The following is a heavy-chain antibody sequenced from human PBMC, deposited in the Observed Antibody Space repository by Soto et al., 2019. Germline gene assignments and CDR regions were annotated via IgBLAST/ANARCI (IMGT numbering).Heavy chain of an antibody. J-gene: IGHJ4*02. Sequence: QVQLVQSGAEVKKPGASVKVSCKASGYTFTSYDINWVRQATGQGLEWMGWMNPNSGNTGYAQKFQGRVTMTRNTXIXXAYMELSSLRSEDTAVYYCARGGGYSYGYQKTSDYWGQGTLVTVSS. CDR1: GYTFTSYD. V-gene: IGHV1-8*01. D-gene: IGHD5-18*01. CDR2: MNPNSGNT. CDR3: ARGGGYSYGYQKTSDY.